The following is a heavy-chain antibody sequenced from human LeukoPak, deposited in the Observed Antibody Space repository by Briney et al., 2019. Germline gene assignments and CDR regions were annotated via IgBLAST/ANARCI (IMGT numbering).Heavy chain of an antibody. CDR1: GFTFTTYW. Sequence: PGGSLRLSCAASGFTFTTYWMSWVRQAPNKGLEWVSGIRGVGDPAYYAESVKGRFTIQRDNSKNTLYLIMNSLRAEDTALYYCAKDLSSGTGRGFDYWGQGTLVSVSS. D-gene: IGHD3/OR15-3a*01. CDR3: AKDLSSGTGRGFDY. J-gene: IGHJ4*02. CDR2: IRGVGDPA. V-gene: IGHV3-23*01.